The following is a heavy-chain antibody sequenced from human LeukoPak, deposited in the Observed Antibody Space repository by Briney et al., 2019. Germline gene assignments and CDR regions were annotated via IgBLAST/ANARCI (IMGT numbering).Heavy chain of an antibody. J-gene: IGHJ5*02. CDR1: GGSFSGYY. Sequence: SETLSLTCTLYGGSFSGYYWSWIRQPPGKGLEWLGEINHSGSTNYNPSPKSRVTISLDTSKNQFSLKLTSVTAAVTAVYYCARDAVAGTRFDPWGQRTLVTVSS. D-gene: IGHD6-19*01. CDR2: INHSGST. CDR3: ARDAVAGTRFDP. V-gene: IGHV4-34*01.